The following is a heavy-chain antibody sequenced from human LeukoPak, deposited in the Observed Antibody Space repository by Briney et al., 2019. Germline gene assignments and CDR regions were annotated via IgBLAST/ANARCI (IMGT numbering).Heavy chain of an antibody. Sequence: SGTLSLTCAVSGGSISSSNWWSWVRQPPGKGLEWIGEIYHSGSTNYNPSLKSRVTISVDKSKNPFSLKLSSVTAADTAVYYCARYYCSGGSCYPSDAFDIWGQGTMVTVSS. J-gene: IGHJ3*02. CDR1: GGSISSSNW. CDR2: IYHSGST. V-gene: IGHV4-4*02. CDR3: ARYYCSGGSCYPSDAFDI. D-gene: IGHD2-15*01.